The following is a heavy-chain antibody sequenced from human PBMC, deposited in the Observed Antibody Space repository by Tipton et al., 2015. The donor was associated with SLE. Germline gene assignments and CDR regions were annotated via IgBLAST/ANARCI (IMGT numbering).Heavy chain of an antibody. V-gene: IGHV4-39*07. CDR2: IYYSGST. Sequence: TLSLTCAVSGGSISSSSYYWGWIRQPPGKGLEWIGSIYYSGSTYYNPSLKSLVTISVDTSKNQFSLKLSSVTAADTAVYYCAREGAYYYDNWGQGTLVTVSS. CDR3: AREGAYYYDN. J-gene: IGHJ4*02. D-gene: IGHD3-16*01. CDR1: GGSISSSSYY.